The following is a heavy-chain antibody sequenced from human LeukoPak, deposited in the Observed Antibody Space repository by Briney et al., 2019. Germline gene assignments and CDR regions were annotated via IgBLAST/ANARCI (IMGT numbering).Heavy chain of an antibody. Sequence: PSETLSLTCTVSGGSISSYYWSWIRQPPGKGLEWIGYIYYSGSTNYNPSLKSRVTMSVDTSKNQFSLKLSSVTAADTAVYYCAREATTGFFQHWGQGTLVTVSS. CDR3: AREATTGFFQH. J-gene: IGHJ1*01. V-gene: IGHV4-59*12. D-gene: IGHD4-17*01. CDR1: GGSISSYY. CDR2: IYYSGST.